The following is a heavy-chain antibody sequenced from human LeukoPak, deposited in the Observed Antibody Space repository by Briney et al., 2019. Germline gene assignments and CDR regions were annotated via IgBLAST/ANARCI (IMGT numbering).Heavy chain of an antibody. CDR1: GFTFSSYS. Sequence: GGSLRLSCAASGFTFSSYSMNWVRQAPGKGLEWVSYISSSSSTIYYADSVKGRFTISRDNAKNSLYLQMNSLRAEDTAVYYCARAHYYDSSGSQRGGHWGQGTLVTVSS. J-gene: IGHJ4*02. CDR3: ARAHYYDSSGSQRGGH. CDR2: ISSSSSTI. V-gene: IGHV3-48*04. D-gene: IGHD3-22*01.